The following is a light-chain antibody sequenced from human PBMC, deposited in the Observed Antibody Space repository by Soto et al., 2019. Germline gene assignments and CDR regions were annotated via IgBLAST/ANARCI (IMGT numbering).Light chain of an antibody. Sequence: SYELTQPPSVSVAPGKTATITCGGNNIGSESVNWYQQKPGQAPVLVIYYDRDRPSGIPERFSGSNSGNTATLTISRVEAGDEADYYCQLWDTSSDQQVFGGGTKVTVL. CDR2: YDR. J-gene: IGLJ3*02. V-gene: IGLV3-21*04. CDR1: NIGSES. CDR3: QLWDTSSDQQV.